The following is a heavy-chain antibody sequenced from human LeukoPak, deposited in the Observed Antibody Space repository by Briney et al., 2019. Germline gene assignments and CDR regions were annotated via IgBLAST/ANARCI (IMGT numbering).Heavy chain of an antibody. CDR1: GGSISSYY. V-gene: IGHV4-59*08. J-gene: IGHJ4*02. CDR2: ISDSGTT. D-gene: IGHD2/OR15-2a*01. CDR3: ARHGGYYFYDS. Sequence: SETLSLTCTVSGGSISSYYWSWIRQPPGMRLEWIGYISDSGTTNFNPSLRSRVTISGDTSKNQFSLKLSYVTAADTAVYFCARHGGYYFYDSWGQGTLVTVSS.